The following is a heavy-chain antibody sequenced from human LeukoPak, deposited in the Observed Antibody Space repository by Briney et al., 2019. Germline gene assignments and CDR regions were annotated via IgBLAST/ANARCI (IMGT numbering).Heavy chain of an antibody. D-gene: IGHD4-17*01. CDR3: AKDADDYGDFYYYFDY. CDR1: GFTFSSYA. J-gene: IGHJ4*02. V-gene: IGHV3-23*01. CDR2: ISGSGGRT. Sequence: GVSLRLSCAASGFTFSSYAMSWVRQAPGKGLEWVSAISGSGGRTDYADSVKGRFTISRDNSKNTLYLQMNSLGAEDTALYYCAKDADDYGDFYYYFDYWGQGTLVTVSS.